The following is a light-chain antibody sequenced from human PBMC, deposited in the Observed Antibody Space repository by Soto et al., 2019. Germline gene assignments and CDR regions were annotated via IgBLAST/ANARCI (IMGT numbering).Light chain of an antibody. CDR3: QQYFKSPWK. J-gene: IGKJ1*01. CDR2: GAS. V-gene: IGKV3-20*01. CDR1: QTVSGNY. Sequence: ELVLTHTPGTLSLSPRDRATLSCGASQTVSGNYLAWYQQKPGQVPRLLIYGASSRAIGIPDRFSGSGSGTDFALTISRLEPEDFAVYYCQQYFKSPWKFGQGTKVDIK.